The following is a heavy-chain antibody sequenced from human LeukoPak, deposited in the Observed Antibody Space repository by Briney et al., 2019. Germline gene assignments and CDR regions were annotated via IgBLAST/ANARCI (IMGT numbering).Heavy chain of an antibody. CDR2: IKQDGSEK. J-gene: IGHJ4*02. Sequence: PGGSLRLSCAASGFTFSSYWMSWVRQAPGKGLEWVANIKQDGSEKYYLDSVKGLFTISIDNAENSLYLQMNTLRAEDTAVYDCARGTYYFDYWGQGTLVTVSS. CDR1: GFTFSSYW. D-gene: IGHD1-14*01. V-gene: IGHV3-7*01. CDR3: ARGTYYFDY.